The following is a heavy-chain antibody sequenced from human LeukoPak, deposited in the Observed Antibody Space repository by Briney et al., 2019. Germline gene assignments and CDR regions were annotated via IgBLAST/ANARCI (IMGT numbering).Heavy chain of an antibody. J-gene: IGHJ5*02. CDR3: ARAWRYTDWFDP. CDR1: VYTFTNYY. Sequence: ASVTVSYKASVYTFTNYYMHWVRQAPGQGLEWMGVINPSDGSTTYAQKFQGRVTVTRDTSTSTVYMELSSLRSEDTAVYYCARAWRYTDWFDPWGQGTLVTVSS. D-gene: IGHD1-14*01. V-gene: IGHV1-46*01. CDR2: INPSDGST.